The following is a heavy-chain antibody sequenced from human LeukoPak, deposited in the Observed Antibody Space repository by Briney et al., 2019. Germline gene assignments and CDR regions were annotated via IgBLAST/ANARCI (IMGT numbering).Heavy chain of an antibody. Sequence: SVKVSCKASGGTFSSYAISWARQAPGQGLEWMGGIIPIFGTANYAQKFQGRVTITTDESTSTAYMELSSLRSEDTAVYYCARSAYCGGDCLPYYFDYWGQGTLVTVSS. CDR1: GGTFSSYA. CDR3: ARSAYCGGDCLPYYFDY. CDR2: IIPIFGTA. V-gene: IGHV1-69*05. J-gene: IGHJ4*02. D-gene: IGHD2-21*02.